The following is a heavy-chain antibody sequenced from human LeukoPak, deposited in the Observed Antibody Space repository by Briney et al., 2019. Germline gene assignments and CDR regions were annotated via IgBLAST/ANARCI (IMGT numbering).Heavy chain of an antibody. CDR1: GNSFTSYW. V-gene: IGHV5-10-1*01. CDR2: IDPSDSYT. CDR3: ARTAMVPWDY. Sequence: GESLKISCKGSGNSFTSYWISWVRQMPGKGLEWMGRIDPSDSYTNYSPSFQGHVTISADKSISTAYLQWSSLKASDTAMYYCARTAMVPWDYWGQGTLVTVSS. D-gene: IGHD5-18*01. J-gene: IGHJ4*02.